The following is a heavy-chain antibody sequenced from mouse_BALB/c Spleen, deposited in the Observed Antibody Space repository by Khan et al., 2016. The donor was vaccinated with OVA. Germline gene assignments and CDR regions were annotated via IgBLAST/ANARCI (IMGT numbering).Heavy chain of an antibody. J-gene: IGHJ2*01. D-gene: IGHD1-1*01. CDR1: GYSITSDYA. Sequence: EVQLVESGPGLVKPSQSLSLTCTVTGYSITSDYAWNWIRQFPGNKLEWMGYISSSGRTSYNPSLKSRISITRETSKNQFFLQLNSVTTEDAATYYCARSVTITTVVATDFDYWGQGTTLTVSS. CDR2: ISSSGRT. CDR3: ARSVTITTVVATDFDY. V-gene: IGHV3-2*02.